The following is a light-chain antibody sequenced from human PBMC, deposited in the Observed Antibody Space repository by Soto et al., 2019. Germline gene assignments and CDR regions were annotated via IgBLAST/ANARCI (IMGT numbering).Light chain of an antibody. Sequence: STLSASVGDRVTITCRASQSISNWLAWYQQKPGKAPKLLIYDASSLESGVPSRFSGSGSGTEFTLTISSLQPDDFATYYCQQYNSYSWTFGQGTKVDIK. CDR1: QSISNW. CDR3: QQYNSYSWT. J-gene: IGKJ1*01. CDR2: DAS. V-gene: IGKV1-5*01.